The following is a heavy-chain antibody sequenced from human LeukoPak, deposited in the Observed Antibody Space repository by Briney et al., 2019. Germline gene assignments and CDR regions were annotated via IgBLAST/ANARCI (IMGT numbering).Heavy chain of an antibody. CDR1: GFTFSSYA. D-gene: IGHD1-26*01. Sequence: GGSLRLSCAASGFTFSSYAMSWVRQAPGKGLEWVAVISYDGSNKYYADSVKGRFTISRDNSKNTLYLQMNSLRAEDTAVYYCARVNSGSYYDFDYWGQGTLVTVSS. CDR3: ARVNSGSYYDFDY. CDR2: ISYDGSNK. V-gene: IGHV3-30-3*01. J-gene: IGHJ4*02.